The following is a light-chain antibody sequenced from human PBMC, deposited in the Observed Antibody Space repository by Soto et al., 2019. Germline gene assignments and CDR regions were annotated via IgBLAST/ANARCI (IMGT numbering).Light chain of an antibody. CDR1: QGISSH. Sequence: DLQLTQSPSFLSASVGERVTITCRASQGISSHLAWYQQKPGKAPKLLIYAASTLQSGVPSRFSGSGSGTEFTLTISSLQPEDSATYYCQQLNSYPLTFGGGTKVEIK. CDR2: AAS. V-gene: IGKV1-9*01. CDR3: QQLNSYPLT. J-gene: IGKJ4*01.